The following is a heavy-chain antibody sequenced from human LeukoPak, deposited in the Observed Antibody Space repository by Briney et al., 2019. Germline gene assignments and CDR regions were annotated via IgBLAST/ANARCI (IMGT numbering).Heavy chain of an antibody. Sequence: GSLRLSXAXSGFTFSTYGMRWVRQAGGKGLEWVLVITICGVSTYYAASVKGPFTISRDNSKNTLYLQMNSLRGEDTAIYYCASRDPCSGATCFGLAYRGQGTLVTVSS. CDR3: ASRDPCSGATCFGLAY. CDR2: ITICGVST. V-gene: IGHV3-23*01. CDR1: GFTFSTYG. J-gene: IGHJ4*02. D-gene: IGHD2-15*01.